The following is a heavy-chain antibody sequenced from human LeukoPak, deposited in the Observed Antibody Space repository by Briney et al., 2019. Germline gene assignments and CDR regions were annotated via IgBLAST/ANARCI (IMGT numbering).Heavy chain of an antibody. CDR3: ARSPTYYDILTGYNPRARFDP. J-gene: IGHJ5*02. D-gene: IGHD3-9*01. V-gene: IGHV4-4*02. CDR2: IYHSGST. Sequence: SETLSLTCAVSGGSISSSNWWSWVRQPPGKGLEWIGEIYHSGSTNYNPSLKSRVTISVDKSKNQFSLKLSSVTAADTAVYYCARSPTYYDILTGYNPRARFDPWGQGTLVTVSS. CDR1: GGSISSSNW.